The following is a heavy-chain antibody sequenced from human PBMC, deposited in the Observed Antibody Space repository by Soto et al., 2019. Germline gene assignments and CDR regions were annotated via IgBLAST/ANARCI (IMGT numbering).Heavy chain of an antibody. Sequence: PGGSLTLSCPASGSTFTSFWIHWVRQVPGNGPVWVSRIKFDGSITTYADSVKGRFTISMDKAKKTLFLQMNSLRVEDTAVYYCAGGEFDPWGQGTLVTVSS. CDR2: IKFDGSIT. D-gene: IGHD3-10*01. CDR3: AGGEFDP. V-gene: IGHV3-74*01. J-gene: IGHJ5*02. CDR1: GSTFTSFW.